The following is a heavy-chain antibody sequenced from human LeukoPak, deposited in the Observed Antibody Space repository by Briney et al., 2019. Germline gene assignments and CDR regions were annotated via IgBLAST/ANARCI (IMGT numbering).Heavy chain of an antibody. J-gene: IGHJ4*02. CDR2: INPNSGGT. CDR3: ARVPKRRITIFGVVRGGYYFDY. V-gene: IGHV1-2*06. Sequence: ASVKVSCKASGYTFTGYYMHWVRQAPGQGLEWMGRINPNSGGTNYAQKFQGRVTMTRNTSISTAYMELSSLRSEDTAVYYCARVPKRRITIFGVVRGGYYFDYWGQGTLVTVSS. D-gene: IGHD3-3*01. CDR1: GYTFTGYY.